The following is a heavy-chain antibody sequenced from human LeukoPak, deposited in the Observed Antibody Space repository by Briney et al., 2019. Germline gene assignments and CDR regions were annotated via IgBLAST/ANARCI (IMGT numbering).Heavy chain of an antibody. V-gene: IGHV4-31*03. J-gene: IGHJ5*02. CDR3: ARARGYYDFWSGLGDNWFDP. D-gene: IGHD3-3*01. CDR2: IYYSGST. CDR1: GGSISSGGYY. Sequence: SETLSLTCTVSGGSISSGGYYWSWIRQHPGKGLEWIGYIYYSGSTYYNPSLKSRVTISVDTSKNQFSLKLSSVTAADTAVYYCARARGYYDFWSGLGDNWFDPWGQGTLVTVSS.